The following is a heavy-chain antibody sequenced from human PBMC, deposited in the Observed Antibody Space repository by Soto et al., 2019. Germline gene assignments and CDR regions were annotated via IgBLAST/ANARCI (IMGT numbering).Heavy chain of an antibody. D-gene: IGHD4-17*01. CDR3: ARFSVTTAPPDY. Sequence: ASVKVSCKASGYTFTSYAMHWVRQAPGQRLEWMGWINAGNDNTKYSQKFQGRVTITRDTSASTAYMELSSLRSEDTAVYYCARFSVTTAPPDYWGQGTLVTVSS. CDR2: INAGNDNT. J-gene: IGHJ4*02. CDR1: GYTFTSYA. V-gene: IGHV1-3*01.